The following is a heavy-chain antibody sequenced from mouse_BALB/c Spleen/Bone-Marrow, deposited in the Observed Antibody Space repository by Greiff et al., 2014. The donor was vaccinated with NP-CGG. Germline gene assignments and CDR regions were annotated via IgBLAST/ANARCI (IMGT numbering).Heavy chain of an antibody. CDR1: GFGFSRYW. J-gene: IGHJ3*01. Sequence: EVKLEESGGGLVQPGGSLKLSCAASGFGFSRYWMSWVRQAPGKGLEWIGEINPDSSTINYTPSLKDKFIISTGNAKNTLYLQMSKVRPEDTALYYCSRLYFYGNFAYWGQGTLVTVSA. V-gene: IGHV4-1*02. CDR3: SRLYFYGNFAY. CDR2: INPDSSTI. D-gene: IGHD1-1*01.